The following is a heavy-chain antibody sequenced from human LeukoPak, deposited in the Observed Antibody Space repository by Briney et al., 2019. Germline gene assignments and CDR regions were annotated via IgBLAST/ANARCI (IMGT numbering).Heavy chain of an antibody. Sequence: ASVKVSCKASGYTFTSYGISWVRQAPGQGLEWMGWISAYNGNTNYAQKLQGRVTMTTDTSTSTAYMELRSLRSDDTAVYYCARGRRRGGGYSSGWGYFDYWGQGTLVTVSS. CDR2: ISAYNGNT. D-gene: IGHD6-19*01. CDR3: ARGRRRGGGYSSGWGYFDY. CDR1: GYTFTSYG. V-gene: IGHV1-18*01. J-gene: IGHJ4*02.